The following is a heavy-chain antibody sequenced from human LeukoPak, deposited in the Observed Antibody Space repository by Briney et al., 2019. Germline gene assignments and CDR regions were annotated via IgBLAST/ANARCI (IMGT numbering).Heavy chain of an antibody. J-gene: IGHJ4*02. CDR2: IYHSGST. V-gene: IGHV4-38-2*02. CDR1: GYSISSGYY. Sequence: PSETLSLTCTVSGYSISSGYYWGWIRQPPGKGLEWIGSIYHSGSTYYNPSLKSRVTISVDTSKNQFSLKLSSVTAADTAVYYCARKPIVGSAWYYFDSWGQGTLVTVSS. D-gene: IGHD6-13*01. CDR3: ARKPIVGSAWYYFDS.